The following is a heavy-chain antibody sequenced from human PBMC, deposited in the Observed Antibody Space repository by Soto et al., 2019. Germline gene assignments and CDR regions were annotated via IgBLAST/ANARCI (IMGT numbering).Heavy chain of an antibody. J-gene: IGHJ4*02. V-gene: IGHV3-23*01. CDR3: ARRSSSWYFDY. CDR2: ISGSDGST. D-gene: IGHD6-13*01. Sequence: EVQLLESGGGLVQPGGSLRLSCAASGFTFSSYAMNWVRQAPGKGLVWVSVISGSDGSTYYADSVKGRFTISRDKSKNTLNLQMNSLRAEDTAVYYCARRSSSWYFDYWGQGTLVTVSS. CDR1: GFTFSSYA.